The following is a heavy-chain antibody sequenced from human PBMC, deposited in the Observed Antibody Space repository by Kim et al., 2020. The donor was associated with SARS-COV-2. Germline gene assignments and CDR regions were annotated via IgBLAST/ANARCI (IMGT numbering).Heavy chain of an antibody. J-gene: IGHJ5*02. V-gene: IGHV5-51*01. D-gene: IGHD3-10*01. Sequence: PSFQGQVTISADKSISTAYLQWSSLKASDTAMYYCARQKGVIDYNWFDPWGQGTLVTVSS. CDR3: ARQKGVIDYNWFDP.